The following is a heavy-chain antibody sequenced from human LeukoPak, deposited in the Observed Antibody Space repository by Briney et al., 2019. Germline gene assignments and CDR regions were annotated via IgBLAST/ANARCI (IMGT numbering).Heavy chain of an antibody. CDR3: AGATYGSGSYKIDY. CDR1: GGSISSYY. CDR2: IYYSGST. Sequence: SETLSLTCTASGGSISSYYWSWIRQPPGKGLEWIGYIYYSGSTNYNPSLKSRVTTSVDTSKNQFSLKLSSVTAADTAEYYGAGATYGSGSYKIDYWGQGTLVTVSS. V-gene: IGHV4-59*01. D-gene: IGHD3-10*01. J-gene: IGHJ4*02.